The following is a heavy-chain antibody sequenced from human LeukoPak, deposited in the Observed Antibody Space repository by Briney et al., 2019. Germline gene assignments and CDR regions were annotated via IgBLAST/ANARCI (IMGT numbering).Heavy chain of an antibody. V-gene: IGHV4-39*01. CDR1: GDSVSNNAYY. D-gene: IGHD3/OR15-3a*01. J-gene: IGHJ4*02. Sequence: SETLSLTCSVFGDSVSNNAYYWAWIRQAPGKRLEWMGSGHYRETTHYSPSLKSRVTISVDTSKNQFSLKLNSVTAADTAVYYWARQNYDFWPGLLHPDYWGQGILVAVSS. CDR2: GHYRETT. CDR3: ARQNYDFWPGLLHPDY.